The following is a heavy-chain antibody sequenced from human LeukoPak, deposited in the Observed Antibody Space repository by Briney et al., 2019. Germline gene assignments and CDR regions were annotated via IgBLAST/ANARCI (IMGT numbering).Heavy chain of an antibody. D-gene: IGHD5/OR15-5a*01. Sequence: ASVKVSCKASGGTFSSYAISWVRQAPGQGLEWMGGTIPIFGTAHYAQKFQGRVTITADESTSTAYMELSSLKSEDTAVYYCARDRAWSTIETLQLDYWGQGTLVTVSS. CDR1: GGTFSSYA. V-gene: IGHV1-69*13. CDR2: TIPIFGTA. CDR3: ARDRAWSTIETLQLDY. J-gene: IGHJ4*02.